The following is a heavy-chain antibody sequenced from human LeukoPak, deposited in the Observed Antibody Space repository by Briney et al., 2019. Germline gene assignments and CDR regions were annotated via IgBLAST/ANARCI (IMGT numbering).Heavy chain of an antibody. CDR1: GGSFSGYY. Sequence: PSETLSLTCAVYGGSFSGYYWSWIRQPPGKGLEWIGEINHSGSTNYNPSLKSRVTISVDTSKNQFSLKLSSVTAADTAVYYCARGTMAEYDYWGQGTLVTVSS. CDR3: ARGTMAEYDY. CDR2: INHSGST. J-gene: IGHJ4*02. D-gene: IGHD5-24*01. V-gene: IGHV4-34*01.